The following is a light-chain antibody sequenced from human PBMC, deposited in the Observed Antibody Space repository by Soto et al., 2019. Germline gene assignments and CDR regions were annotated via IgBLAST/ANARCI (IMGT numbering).Light chain of an antibody. V-gene: IGKV1-5*03. CDR1: DNIDTW. J-gene: IGKJ5*01. CDR2: KAS. Sequence: HMSQSPSTVSASFGDRVAITCRPCDNIDTWVAWYQQKPGEAPKLLVYKASKLENGDPSRFAGSGSGTDFTLTINGLQPEDFATYYCQQAASFPITFGQGTRLEIK. CDR3: QQAASFPIT.